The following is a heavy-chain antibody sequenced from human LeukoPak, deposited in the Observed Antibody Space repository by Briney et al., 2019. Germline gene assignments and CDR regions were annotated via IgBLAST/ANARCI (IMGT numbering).Heavy chain of an antibody. J-gene: IGHJ3*02. Sequence: GGSLRLSCAASGFTFSSYGMHWVRQAPGKGLEWVAVISYDGSNKYYADSVKGRFTISRDNSKNTLYLQMNSLRAEDTAVYYCAKGGPYYDFWGHAFDIWGQGTMVTVSS. CDR2: ISYDGSNK. CDR1: GFTFSSYG. CDR3: AKGGPYYDFWGHAFDI. D-gene: IGHD3-3*01. V-gene: IGHV3-30*18.